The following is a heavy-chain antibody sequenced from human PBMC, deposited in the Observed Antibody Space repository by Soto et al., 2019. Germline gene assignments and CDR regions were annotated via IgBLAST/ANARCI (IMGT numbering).Heavy chain of an antibody. CDR3: GRGDATKIVVTTYYGMDV. Sequence: ASVKVSCKASGYTFIRYGITWVRQAPGQGLEWMGWISPYNDYTIYAQKLQGRVTMTTDTSTRTVYLDLRSLKSDDTAVYYCGRGDATKIVVTTYYGMDVWGQGTTVTVSS. D-gene: IGHD3-22*01. J-gene: IGHJ6*02. CDR2: ISPYNDYT. V-gene: IGHV1-18*01. CDR1: GYTFIRYG.